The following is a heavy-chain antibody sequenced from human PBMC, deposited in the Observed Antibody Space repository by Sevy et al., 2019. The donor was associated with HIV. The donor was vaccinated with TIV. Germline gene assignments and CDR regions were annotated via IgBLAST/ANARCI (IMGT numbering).Heavy chain of an antibody. CDR2: IYYSGST. Sequence: SETLSLTCTVSGGSISSGGYYWSWIRQHPGKGLEWIGYIYYSGSTYYNPSLKSRVTISVDTSKNQFSLKLSSVTAADTAVYHCARGHNYYDSSGYAAFDIWGQGTMVTVSS. V-gene: IGHV4-31*03. CDR1: GGSISSGGYY. CDR3: ARGHNYYDSSGYAAFDI. J-gene: IGHJ3*02. D-gene: IGHD3-22*01.